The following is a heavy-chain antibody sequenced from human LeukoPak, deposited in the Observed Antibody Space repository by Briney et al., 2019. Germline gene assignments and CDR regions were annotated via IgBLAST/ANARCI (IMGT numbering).Heavy chain of an antibody. CDR1: GYTFTGYY. CDR3: ARVGSLIAAAGTDY. D-gene: IGHD6-13*01. CDR2: INPNSGGT. Sequence: ASVKVSCKASGYTFTGYYMHWVRQARGQGREWMGWINPNSGGTNYAQKFQGRVTMTRDTSISTAYMELSRLRSDDTAVYYCARVGSLIAAAGTDYWGQGTLVTVSS. J-gene: IGHJ4*02. V-gene: IGHV1-2*02.